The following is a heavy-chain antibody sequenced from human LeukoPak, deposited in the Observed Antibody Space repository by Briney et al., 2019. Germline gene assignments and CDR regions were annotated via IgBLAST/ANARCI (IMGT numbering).Heavy chain of an antibody. D-gene: IGHD2-2*01. CDR1: GFTFKTYW. J-gene: IGHJ4*02. Sequence: GGSLRLSCAASGFTFKTYWMSWLRQAPGKGLEWVANIKEDGRAEYYVDSVKGRFSISRDNAKNSLYLQMNSLRAEDTAVYYCARDTNGYADWGQGTLVTVSS. CDR2: IKEDGRAE. V-gene: IGHV3-7*01. CDR3: ARDTNGYAD.